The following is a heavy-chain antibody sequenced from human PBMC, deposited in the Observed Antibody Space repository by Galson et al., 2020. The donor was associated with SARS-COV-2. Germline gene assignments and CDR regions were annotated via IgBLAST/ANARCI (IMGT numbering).Heavy chain of an antibody. D-gene: IGHD6-13*01. CDR3: ARRQLAARDY. CDR2: IKQDGSEK. Sequence: GGSLRLSCVASGFTFSSYWMSWVRQAPGKGLEWVANIKQDGSEKYYVDSVKGRFTISRDNAKNSLYLQMNSLRAEDTAVYYCARRQLAARDYWGQGTLVNVSS. J-gene: IGHJ4*02. V-gene: IGHV3-7*01. CDR1: GFTFSSYW.